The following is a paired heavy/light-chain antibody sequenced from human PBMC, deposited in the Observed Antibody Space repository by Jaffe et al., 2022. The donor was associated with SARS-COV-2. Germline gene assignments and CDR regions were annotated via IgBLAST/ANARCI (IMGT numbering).Light chain of an antibody. CDR2: LGS. CDR1: QSLLLSNGYNY. V-gene: IGKV2-28*01. CDR3: MQTLQTPHT. Sequence: DIVMTQSPLSLPVIPGEPASISCRSSQSLLLSNGYNYLDWYLQKPGQSPHLLIYLGSNRASGVPDRFSGSGSGTDFTLKISRVEAEDVGVYYCMQTLQTPHTFGQGTKLEIK. J-gene: IGKJ2*01.
Heavy chain of an antibody. J-gene: IGHJ6*02. D-gene: IGHD2-2*01. CDR2: INHSGST. Sequence: QVQLQQWGAGLLKPSETLSLTCAVYGGSFSGYYWSWIRQPPGKGLEWIGEINHSGSTNYNPSLKSRVTISVDTSKNQFSLKLSSVTAADTAVYYCARQMTFCSSVSCPRSAHQYYYGMDVWGRGTTVIV. CDR1: GGSFSGYY. V-gene: IGHV4-34*01. CDR3: ARQMTFCSSVSCPRSAHQYYYGMDV.